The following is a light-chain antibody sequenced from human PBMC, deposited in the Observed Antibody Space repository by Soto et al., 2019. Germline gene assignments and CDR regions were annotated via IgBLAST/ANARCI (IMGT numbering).Light chain of an antibody. V-gene: IGKV3-20*01. CDR3: QQYGSSPQVT. J-gene: IGKJ4*01. CDR1: QSVSSSY. Sequence: EIVLTQSPGTLSLSPGERATLSCRASQSVSSSYLAWYQQKPGQAPRLLIYGASSRATGIPDRFSGSGSGTDFTLTISRLEPEDFAVYYCQQYGSSPQVTFGGGIKVEIK. CDR2: GAS.